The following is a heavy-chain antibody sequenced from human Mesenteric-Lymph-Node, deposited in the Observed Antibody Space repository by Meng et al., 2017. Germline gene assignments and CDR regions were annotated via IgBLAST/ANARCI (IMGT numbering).Heavy chain of an antibody. J-gene: IGHJ5*02. D-gene: IGHD3-16*01. CDR2: IHHSGST. CDR1: GGFISNNNW. CDR3: AREEGGPLDR. V-gene: IGHV4-4*02. Sequence: QVQLQESGPGLVKPSGTLSLTCDVSGGFISNNNWWSWVRQPPGKGLEWIGEIHHSGSTSYNPSLKSRVTISVDRSKNQFSLKLTSVTAADTAVYFCAREEGGPLDRWGQGTLVTSPQ.